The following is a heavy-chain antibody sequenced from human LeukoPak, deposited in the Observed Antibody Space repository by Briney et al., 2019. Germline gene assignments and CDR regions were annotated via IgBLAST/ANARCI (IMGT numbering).Heavy chain of an antibody. V-gene: IGHV1-46*01. D-gene: IGHD3-22*01. J-gene: IGHJ3*02. Sequence: ASVKVSCKASGYTFTSYYMHWVRQAPGQGLEWMGIINPSGGSTSYAQKFQGRVTMTRAMSTSTVYKELSSLRSEDTAVYYCARVGYYDSSGYYYFGYAFDIWGQGTMVTVSS. CDR3: ARVGYYDSSGYYYFGYAFDI. CDR2: INPSGGST. CDR1: GYTFTSYY.